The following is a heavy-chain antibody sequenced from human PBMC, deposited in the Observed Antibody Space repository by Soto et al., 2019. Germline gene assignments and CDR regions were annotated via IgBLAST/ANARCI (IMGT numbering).Heavy chain of an antibody. CDR3: ARHPKLWFGELLRGCGRYGMDV. V-gene: IGHV4-31*03. D-gene: IGHD3-10*01. J-gene: IGHJ6*02. CDR1: GGSISSGGYY. Sequence: SETLSLTCTVSGGSISSGGYYWSWIRQHPGKGLEWIGYIYYSGSTYYNPSLKSRVTISVDTSKNQFSLKLSSVTAADTAVYYCARHPKLWFGELLRGCGRYGMDVWGQGTTVTVSS. CDR2: IYYSGST.